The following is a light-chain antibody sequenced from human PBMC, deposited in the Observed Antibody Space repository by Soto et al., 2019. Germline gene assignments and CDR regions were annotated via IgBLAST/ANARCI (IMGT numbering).Light chain of an antibody. Sequence: EIVLTQSPGTLSLSPGERATLSCRASQSVSNNYLAWYQQKAGQAPRLLIYGASNRATGIPERFSGSGSGTDFTLTISRLEPEDFAVYYCQQYGSSGTFGQGTKVDIK. CDR3: QQYGSSGT. CDR1: QSVSNNY. J-gene: IGKJ1*01. CDR2: GAS. V-gene: IGKV3-20*01.